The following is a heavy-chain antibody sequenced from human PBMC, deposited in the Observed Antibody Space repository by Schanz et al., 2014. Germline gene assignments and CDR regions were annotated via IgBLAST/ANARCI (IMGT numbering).Heavy chain of an antibody. CDR1: GFTFSDSW. J-gene: IGHJ3*02. V-gene: IGHV3-66*02. D-gene: IGHD6-6*01. CDR2: IYSDGRT. CDR3: ARLATSKSRLGDAVDI. Sequence: EVQLVESGGGLVQPGGSLRLSCAASGFTFSDSWMHWVRQAPGKGLEWVSVIYSDGRTYYGDSVQGRFTLSKDFSKDTLYLQLTSLRPEDTAVYYCARLATSKSRLGDAVDIWGQGTMVTVSS.